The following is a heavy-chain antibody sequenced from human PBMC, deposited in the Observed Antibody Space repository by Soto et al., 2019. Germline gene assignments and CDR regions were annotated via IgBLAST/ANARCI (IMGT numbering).Heavy chain of an antibody. CDR3: TRENIENSDGLYDAFDI. D-gene: IGHD5-18*01. Sequence: VASVKVSCKTSGYTFTDYYTHWVRQAPGQGLEWMGWMNPKSGGAYFAQKFQGRVTLTRDASIGTAYIEVNSLTSDDTAVYFYTRENIENSDGLYDAFDIWGQGTTVTVSS. CDR2: MNPKSGGA. J-gene: IGHJ3*02. V-gene: IGHV1-2*02. CDR1: GYTFTDYY.